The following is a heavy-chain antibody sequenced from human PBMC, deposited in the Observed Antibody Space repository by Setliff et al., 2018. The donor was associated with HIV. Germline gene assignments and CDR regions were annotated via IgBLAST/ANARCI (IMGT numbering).Heavy chain of an antibody. CDR3: ARDGYYYDSSGYYKYKAFDS. J-gene: IGHJ3*02. CDR1: GFNFSSYE. D-gene: IGHD3-22*01. V-gene: IGHV3-48*03. CDR2: ISSGSDI. Sequence: PGGSLRLSCAASGFNFSSYEMNWVRQAPGKGLEWVSYISSGSDIYYADSVKGRFTISRDNAKNSLYLQMNSLRAEDTALYYCARDGYYYDSSGYYKYKAFDSWGQGTMVTVSS.